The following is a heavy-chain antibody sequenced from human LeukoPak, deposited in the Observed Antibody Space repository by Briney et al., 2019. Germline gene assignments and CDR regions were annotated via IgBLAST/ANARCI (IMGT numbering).Heavy chain of an antibody. J-gene: IGHJ4*02. Sequence: GASVKVSCKASGGTFSSYAISWVRQAPGQGLEWMGGIIPIFGTANYAQKFQGRVTITADESTSTAYMELRSLRSDDTAVYYCARVQSGSYYILDYWGQGTLVTVSS. CDR1: GGTFSSYA. CDR2: IIPIFGTA. D-gene: IGHD1-26*01. V-gene: IGHV1-69*13. CDR3: ARVQSGSYYILDY.